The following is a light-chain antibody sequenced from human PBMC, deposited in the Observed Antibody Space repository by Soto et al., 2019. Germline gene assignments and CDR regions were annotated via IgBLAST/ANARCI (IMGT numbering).Light chain of an antibody. J-gene: IGKJ1*01. CDR2: GAS. Sequence: EIVITQSPGTLSLSPGERATLSCRASQSVSSNHLAWYQQKPGQAPRLLIYGASSRATDIPDRFSGSGSGTDFTLTISRLEPEDFAVYYCQQYGSSGWTFGQGTKVDIK. V-gene: IGKV3-20*01. CDR1: QSVSSNH. CDR3: QQYGSSGWT.